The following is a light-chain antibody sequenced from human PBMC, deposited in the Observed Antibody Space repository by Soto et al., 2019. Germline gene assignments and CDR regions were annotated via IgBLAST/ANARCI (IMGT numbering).Light chain of an antibody. CDR3: QQSYSPPPIT. CDR2: EAS. V-gene: IGKV1-27*01. Sequence: DIQMTQSPSSLSASVGDRVTITCRASQGIRHYLAWYQQKPGKVPRLLIYEASNLQSGVPSRFRGGGSGTDFTLTIGRLQPEDSATYYCQQSYSPPPITFGQGTRLEIK. CDR1: QGIRHY. J-gene: IGKJ5*01.